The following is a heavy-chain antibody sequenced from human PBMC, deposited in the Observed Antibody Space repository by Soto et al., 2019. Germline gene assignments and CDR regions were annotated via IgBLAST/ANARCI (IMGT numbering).Heavy chain of an antibody. Sequence: EVQLVESGGGLVKPGGSLRLSCAASGFTFSSHSMNWVRQAPGKGLEWVSSISSSSSYIYYADSVKGRFTISRDNAKNSLYLQMNSLRAEDTAVYYCARDGELLWFGELLYRYFDLWGRGTLVTVSS. D-gene: IGHD3-10*01. J-gene: IGHJ2*01. CDR3: ARDGELLWFGELLYRYFDL. CDR2: ISSSSSYI. CDR1: GFTFSSHS. V-gene: IGHV3-21*01.